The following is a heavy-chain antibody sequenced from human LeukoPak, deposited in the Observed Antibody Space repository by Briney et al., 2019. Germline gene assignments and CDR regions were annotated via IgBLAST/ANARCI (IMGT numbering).Heavy chain of an antibody. Sequence: PGRSQRLSCAASAFTFSSNPMHWVRPAPGKGLEWVAVISYDGSNKYYAESVKGRFAISRDNSKNTLFLQMNSLRTEDTAVYYCARVSGGYYFDDWGQGTLVIVSS. CDR2: ISYDGSNK. CDR3: ARVSGGYYFDD. CDR1: AFTFSSNP. V-gene: IGHV3-30*09. J-gene: IGHJ4*02. D-gene: IGHD3-16*01.